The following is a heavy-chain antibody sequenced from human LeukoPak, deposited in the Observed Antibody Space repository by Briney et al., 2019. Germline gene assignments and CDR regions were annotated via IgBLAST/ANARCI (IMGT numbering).Heavy chain of an antibody. CDR3: VSDYDSSGYLSEY. D-gene: IGHD3-22*01. Sequence: PSETLSLTCAVYGGSFSGYYWSWIRQPPGKGLEWIGEINHSGSTNYNPSLRSRVTISVDTSKNQFSLKLSSVTAADTAVYYCVSDYDSSGYLSEYRGQGTLVTVSS. V-gene: IGHV4-34*01. CDR2: INHSGST. CDR1: GGSFSGYY. J-gene: IGHJ4*02.